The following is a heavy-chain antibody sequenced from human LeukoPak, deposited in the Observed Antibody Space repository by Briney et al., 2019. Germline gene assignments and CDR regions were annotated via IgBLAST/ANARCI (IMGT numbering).Heavy chain of an antibody. J-gene: IGHJ4*02. Sequence: ASVKVSCKASGYTFTSYDINWVRQATGQGLEWMGWMNPNSGNTGYAQKFQGRVTMTRNTSASTAYMELSSLRSEDTAVYYCARDRGMTTVTFDYWGQGTLVTVSS. CDR3: ARDRGMTTVTFDY. CDR2: MNPNSGNT. V-gene: IGHV1-8*01. CDR1: GYTFTSYD. D-gene: IGHD4-17*01.